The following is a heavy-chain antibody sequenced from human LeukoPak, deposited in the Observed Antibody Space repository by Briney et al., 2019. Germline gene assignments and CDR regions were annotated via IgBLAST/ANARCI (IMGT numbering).Heavy chain of an antibody. CDR1: GFTFDDYA. CDR3: AKDIRGWCQWGGYYGMDV. J-gene: IGHJ6*04. D-gene: IGHD2-21*01. CDR2: ISWDGGST. V-gene: IGHV3-43D*04. Sequence: GGSLRLSCAASGFTFDDYAMHWVRQAPGKGLEWVSLISWDGGSTYYADSVKGRFTISRDNSKNSLYLQMNSLRAEDTALYYCAKDIRGWCQWGGYYGMDVWGKGTTVTVSS.